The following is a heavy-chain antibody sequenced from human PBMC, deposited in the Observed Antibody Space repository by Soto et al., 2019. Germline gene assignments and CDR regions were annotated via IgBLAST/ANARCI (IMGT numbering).Heavy chain of an antibody. CDR3: ARGGVVVPAAHREPLDYYYGMDV. V-gene: IGHV1-2*04. CDR1: GYTFTGYY. J-gene: IGHJ6*02. Sequence: ASVKVSCKASGYTFTGYYMHWVRQAPGQGLEWMGWINPNSGGTNYAQKFQGWVTMTRDTSISTVYMELSRLRSDDTAVYYCARGGVVVPAAHREPLDYYYGMDVWGQGTTVTVSS. D-gene: IGHD2-2*01. CDR2: INPNSGGT.